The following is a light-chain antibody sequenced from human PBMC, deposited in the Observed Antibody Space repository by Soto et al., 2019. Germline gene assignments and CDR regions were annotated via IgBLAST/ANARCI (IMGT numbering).Light chain of an antibody. CDR3: QQSYSILPT. CDR1: QSISNH. J-gene: IGKJ1*01. CDR2: TAS. Sequence: DIQMTQSPSSLSASVEDRVIITCRASQSISNHLDWYQQKPGKAPKLLIFTASSLQSGVPSRFSGSRSGADFTLTISSLQPEDFATYYCQQSYSILPTFGQGTK. V-gene: IGKV1-39*01.